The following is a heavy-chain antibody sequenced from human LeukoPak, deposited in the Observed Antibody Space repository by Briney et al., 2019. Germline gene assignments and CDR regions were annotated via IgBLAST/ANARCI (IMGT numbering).Heavy chain of an antibody. V-gene: IGHV1-46*01. CDR1: GYTFTSYY. CDR2: INPSGGST. J-gene: IGHJ4*02. CDR3: ARDSNGTPPAGIAVAGNFDY. Sequence: ASVKVSCKASGYTFTSYYMHWVRQAPGQGLEWMGIINPSGGSTFYAQKFQGRVTMTRDMSTTTVYMEVSSLRSEDTAVYYCARDSNGTPPAGIAVAGNFDYWGQGTLVTVSS. D-gene: IGHD6-19*01.